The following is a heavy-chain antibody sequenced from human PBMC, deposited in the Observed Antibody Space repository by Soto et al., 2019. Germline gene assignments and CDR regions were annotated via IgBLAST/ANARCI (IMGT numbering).Heavy chain of an antibody. Sequence: ASVKVSCKAPADTFTSYYIHWVRQAPGHGLEWMGIINPNGGSTSFAQTFQGRITMTKDTSTNTVYMELRSLRSEDTAIYYCATGLGLEWFDPCGQGTLVTGSS. D-gene: IGHD5-12*01. V-gene: IGHV1-46*01. CDR1: ADTFTSYY. J-gene: IGHJ5*02. CDR3: ATGLGLEWFDP. CDR2: INPNGGST.